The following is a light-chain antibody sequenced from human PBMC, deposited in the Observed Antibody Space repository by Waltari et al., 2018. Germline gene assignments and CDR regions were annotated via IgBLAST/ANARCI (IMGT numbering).Light chain of an antibody. CDR3: SSYTSSSTLDVV. V-gene: IGLV2-14*01. CDR2: DVS. CDR1: SSSVGAYNY. J-gene: IGLJ2*01. Sequence: QSALTQPASVSGSPGQSITISCTGTSSSVGAYNYARWHQQHPGKAPKLMIYDVSNRPSGVSNRFSGSKSGNTASLTISGLQAEDEADYYCSSYTSSSTLDVVFGGGTKLTVL.